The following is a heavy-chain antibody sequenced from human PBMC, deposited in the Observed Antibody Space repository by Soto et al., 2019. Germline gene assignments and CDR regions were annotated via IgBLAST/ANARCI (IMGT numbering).Heavy chain of an antibody. J-gene: IGHJ4*01. D-gene: IGHD3-22*01. Sequence: ASVKVSCKASGYTFTSYYMHWVRQAPGQGLEWMGIINPSGGSTSYAQKFQGRVTMTRETSTSTVYMELSSLRSEDTAVYHCARLGRDYDTSAHGPLAYWGQGTLVTVSS. V-gene: IGHV1-46*01. CDR3: ARLGRDYDTSAHGPLAY. CDR1: GYTFTSYY. CDR2: INPSGGST.